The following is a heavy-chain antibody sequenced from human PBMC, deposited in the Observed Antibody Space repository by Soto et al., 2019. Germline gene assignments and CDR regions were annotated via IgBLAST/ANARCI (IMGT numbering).Heavy chain of an antibody. J-gene: IGHJ4*02. CDR1: GGSISSYY. D-gene: IGHD3-9*01. CDR2: IYYSGST. CDR3: ARADYDILTGYYYFDY. Sequence: SETLSLTCTVSGGSISSYYWSWIRQPPGKGLEWIGYIYYSGSTNYNPSLKSRVTISVDTSKNQFSLKLSSVTAADTAVYYCARADYDILTGYYYFDYWGQGTLVTVSS. V-gene: IGHV4-59*01.